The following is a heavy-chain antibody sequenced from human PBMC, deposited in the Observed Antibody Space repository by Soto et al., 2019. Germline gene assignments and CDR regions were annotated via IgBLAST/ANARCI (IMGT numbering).Heavy chain of an antibody. J-gene: IGHJ6*02. Sequence: TSETLSLTCTVTGGSIDNYYWTWVRQPAGKGLEWIGRIHSSGSTNYNPSLRSRVTMSLYTSTNHFSLKLTSVTAADTAVYFCARDVDYDFWSGYVSDGLDVWGPGATVTVSS. CDR3: ARDVDYDFWSGYVSDGLDV. CDR1: GGSIDNYY. V-gene: IGHV4-4*07. CDR2: IHSSGST. D-gene: IGHD3-3*01.